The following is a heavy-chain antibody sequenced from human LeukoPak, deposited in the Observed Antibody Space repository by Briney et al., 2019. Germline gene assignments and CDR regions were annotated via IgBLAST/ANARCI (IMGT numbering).Heavy chain of an antibody. V-gene: IGHV1-18*01. CDR2: IGAYDGKT. D-gene: IGHD3-3*01. CDR3: ARVRDFWSGHYNWFDP. J-gene: IGHJ5*02. Sequence: ASVKVSCKASGYTFTTYAISWVRQAPGQGLEWMGWIGAYDGKTNYAQEFQGRVTVTTDTSTSTAYMELRSLTSDDTAVYYCARVRDFWSGHYNWFDPWGQGTLVTVSS. CDR1: GYTFTTYA.